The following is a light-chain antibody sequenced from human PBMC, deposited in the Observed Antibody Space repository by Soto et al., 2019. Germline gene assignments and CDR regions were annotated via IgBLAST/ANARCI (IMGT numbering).Light chain of an antibody. CDR1: QGIRND. Sequence: DIQMTQSPSSLSASVGDRVTITCRASQGIRNDLGWYQQRQGKAPKRLIYAASSLQIGSHQGSAAVDLGQNSLSQSAACSLKILQLNCLQHNSYPWTFGQGTKVEIK. CDR2: AAS. V-gene: IGKV1-17*01. J-gene: IGKJ1*01. CDR3: LQHNSYPWT.